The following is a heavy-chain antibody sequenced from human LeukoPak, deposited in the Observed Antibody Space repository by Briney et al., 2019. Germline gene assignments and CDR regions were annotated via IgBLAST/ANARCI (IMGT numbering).Heavy chain of an antibody. V-gene: IGHV4-31*03. CDR1: GGSISSGGYY. CDR2: IYYSGST. J-gene: IGHJ4*02. CDR3: AREVATVTYFDY. Sequence: SQTLSLTCTVSGGSISSGGYYWSWIRQHPGKGLEWIGYIYYSGSTHYNPSLKSRVTISVDTSKNQFSLKLSSVTAADTAVYYCAREVATVTYFDYWGQGTLVTVSS. D-gene: IGHD4-11*01.